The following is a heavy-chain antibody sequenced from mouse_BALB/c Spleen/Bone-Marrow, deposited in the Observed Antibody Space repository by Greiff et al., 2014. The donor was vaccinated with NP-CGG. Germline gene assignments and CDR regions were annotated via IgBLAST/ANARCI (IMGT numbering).Heavy chain of an antibody. D-gene: IGHD2-1*01. J-gene: IGHJ3*01. Sequence: VQLQQSGPELVKPGASVKISWKASGYTFTDYNMHWVKQSHGKSLEWIGYIYPYNGGAGYNQKFKSKATLTVDNSSSTAYMELRSLTSDDSAVYYCARSYGNYDAWFAHWGQGTLVTVSA. CDR3: ARSYGNYDAWFAH. CDR2: IYPYNGGA. V-gene: IGHV1S29*02. CDR1: GYTFTDYN.